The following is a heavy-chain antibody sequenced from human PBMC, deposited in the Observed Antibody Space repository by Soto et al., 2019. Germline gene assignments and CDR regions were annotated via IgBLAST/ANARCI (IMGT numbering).Heavy chain of an antibody. CDR3: ARGGYCSGGSCVLVTGRFDY. CDR2: IYYSGST. CDR1: GGSISSGGYY. D-gene: IGHD2-15*01. V-gene: IGHV4-31*03. J-gene: IGHJ4*02. Sequence: QVQLQETGPGLVKPSQTLSLTCTVSGGSISSGGYYWSWIRQHPGKGLEWIGYIYYSGSTYYNPSLKSRVTISVDTSKNQFSLKLSSETAADTAVYYCARGGYCSGGSCVLVTGRFDYWGQGTLVTVSS.